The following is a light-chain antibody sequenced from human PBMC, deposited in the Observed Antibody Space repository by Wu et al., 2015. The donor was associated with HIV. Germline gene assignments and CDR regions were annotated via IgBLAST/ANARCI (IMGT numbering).Light chain of an antibody. CDR2: GAS. CDR1: QTVASDY. Sequence: DIVLTQSPGTLSLSPGERATLSCRASQTVASDYLAWYQQRPGQSPKLLIYGASSRATGIPDRFSGSGSGTDFTLTISRLEPEDFAVYYCHQYGRSPPYSFGQGTKLEIK. V-gene: IGKV3-20*01. J-gene: IGKJ2*03. CDR3: HQYGRSPPYS.